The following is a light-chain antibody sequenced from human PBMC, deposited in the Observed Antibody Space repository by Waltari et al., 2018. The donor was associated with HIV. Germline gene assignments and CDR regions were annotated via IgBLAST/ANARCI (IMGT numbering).Light chain of an antibody. J-gene: IGLJ3*02. CDR1: SSDVGSYNV. V-gene: IGLV2-23*01. CDR2: EDN. CDR3: CSYTGSTTWV. Sequence: SALTQPASVSGSPGQSLTLSCTGTSSDVGSYNVVSWYQQHPGKAPKLMIYEDNKRPSGVSNRFSGSKSGNTASLTISGLQAEDEADYYCCSYTGSTTWVFGGGTKLTVL.